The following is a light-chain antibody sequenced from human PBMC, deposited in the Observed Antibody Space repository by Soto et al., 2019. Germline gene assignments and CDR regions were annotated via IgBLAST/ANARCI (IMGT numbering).Light chain of an antibody. CDR1: QSVSTN. V-gene: IGKV3-15*01. CDR2: GAS. Sequence: IVLTQSPAALSVSPGERATLSCRASQSVSTNLAWYQQKPGQPPRLLIYGASTRATGVPARFSGSGSGTEFTLTISSMQSEDVAVYYCQQYNAWPSRTVGQGTKVEIK. J-gene: IGKJ2*02. CDR3: QQYNAWPSRT.